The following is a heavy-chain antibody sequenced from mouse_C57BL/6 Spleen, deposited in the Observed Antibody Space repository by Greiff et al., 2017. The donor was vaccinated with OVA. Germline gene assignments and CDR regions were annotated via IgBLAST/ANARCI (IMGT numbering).Heavy chain of an antibody. CDR2: IDPSDSYT. V-gene: IGHV1-69*01. J-gene: IGHJ3*01. CDR3: ARGDIVTTGSAY. CDR1: GYTFTSYW. D-gene: IGHD2-5*01. Sequence: VQLQQPGAELVMPGASVKLSCKASGYTFTSYWMHWVKQRPGQGLEWIGEIDPSDSYTNYNQKFKGKSTLTVDKSSSTAYMQLSSLTSEDSAVYYCARGDIVTTGSAYWGQGTLVTVSA.